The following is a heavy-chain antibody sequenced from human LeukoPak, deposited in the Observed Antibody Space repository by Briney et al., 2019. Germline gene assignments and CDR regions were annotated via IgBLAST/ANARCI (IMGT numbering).Heavy chain of an antibody. J-gene: IGHJ4*02. D-gene: IGHD2-2*01. CDR3: ARYCSSTSCYEQSS. V-gene: IGHV3-21*01. Sequence: PGGSLRLSCAASGFTFSSYSMNWVRQAPGKGLEWVSSISSSSSYIYYADSVKGRFTISRDNAKNSLYLQMNSLRAEDTAVYYCARYCSSTSCYEQSSWGQGTLVTVSS. CDR2: ISSSSSYI. CDR1: GFTFSSYS.